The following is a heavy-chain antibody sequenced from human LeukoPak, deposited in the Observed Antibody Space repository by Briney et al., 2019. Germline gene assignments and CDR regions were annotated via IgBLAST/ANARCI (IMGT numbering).Heavy chain of an antibody. CDR3: ARAPGYYGSGSPYFDS. CDR1: GGSISSGDYY. V-gene: IGHV4-30-2*01. D-gene: IGHD3-10*01. Sequence: PSETLSLTCTVSGGSISSGDYYWSWIRQPPGKGLEWIGYMYHSGSTYYNPSLKSRVIISLDRSKNQFFLKLISVTPADTAVYYCARAPGYYGSGSPYFDSWGQGTLVTVSS. J-gene: IGHJ4*02. CDR2: MYHSGST.